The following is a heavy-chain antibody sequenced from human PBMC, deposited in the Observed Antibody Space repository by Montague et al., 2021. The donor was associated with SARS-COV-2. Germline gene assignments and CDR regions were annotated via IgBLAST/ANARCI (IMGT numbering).Heavy chain of an antibody. D-gene: IGHD1-7*01. CDR1: GGSVGSSHYY. V-gene: IGHV4-39*01. CDR3: ARGLYNWNYEHWFDT. CDR2: IYYSGST. Sequence: SETLSLTRTLSGGSVGSSHYYWAWIRQPPGKGLEWIGTIYYSGSTYYXPSPRSRVTIDVDASTNQFSLKLHSVTAADTAVYFCARGLYNWNYEHWFDTWGQGTLVTVSA. J-gene: IGHJ5*02.